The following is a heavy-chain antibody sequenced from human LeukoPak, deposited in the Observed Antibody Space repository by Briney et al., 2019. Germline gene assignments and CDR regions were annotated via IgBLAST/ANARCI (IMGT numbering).Heavy chain of an antibody. CDR1: GYIFTTQW. V-gene: IGHV5-10-1*01. Sequence: GESLKISCKGSGYIFTTQWIGWVRQMPGKGLEWMGRIDPSDSYTNYSPSFQGRVTISVDKSISTAYLQWSSLKASDTAMYYCARHYWSSTNDYWGQGTLVTVSS. CDR2: IDPSDSYT. J-gene: IGHJ4*02. CDR3: ARHYWSSTNDY. D-gene: IGHD3-3*02.